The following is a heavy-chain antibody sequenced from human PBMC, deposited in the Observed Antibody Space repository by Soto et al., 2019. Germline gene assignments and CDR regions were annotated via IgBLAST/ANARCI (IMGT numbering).Heavy chain of an antibody. CDR1: GFTLSGYA. V-gene: IGHV3-64*01. CDR3: ARRARPDFDYMDV. J-gene: IGHJ6*03. Sequence: EVQLAESGGGLAQPGGSLRLSCAASGFTLSGYAMDWVRQAPGQGLEYVSGISSNGVGTYYANSVQGRFTISRDNSKNPVYLQMGSLRPEDMAVYYGARRARPDFDYMDVWGKGTTVTVS. D-gene: IGHD6-6*01. CDR2: ISSNGVGT.